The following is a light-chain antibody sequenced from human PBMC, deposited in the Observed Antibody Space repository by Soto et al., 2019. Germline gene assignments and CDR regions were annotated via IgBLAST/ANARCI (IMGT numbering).Light chain of an antibody. J-gene: IGLJ2*01. CDR3: CSYGGDRI. CDR1: SSNVGGYNF. V-gene: IGLV2-23*02. CDR2: EVN. Sequence: QSALTQPASVSGSPGQSIAISRTGTSSNVGGYNFVSWYQQHPGKAPKLLIYEVNKRPSGVSNRFSGSKSDNTASLTISGLQAEDEADYYCCSYGGDRIFGGGTKLTVL.